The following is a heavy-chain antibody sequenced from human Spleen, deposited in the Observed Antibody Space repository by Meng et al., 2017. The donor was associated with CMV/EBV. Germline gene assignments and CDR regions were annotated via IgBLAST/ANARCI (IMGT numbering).Heavy chain of an antibody. CDR3: ARDEGASSSSPYYYYYYGMDV. Sequence: ASVKVSCKASGYTFTAHYFHWVRQAPGQGLEWMGWIHPHRGDTNYAQQFQGRVTLTRDTSINTGYMELTRLTSDDTAVYYCARDEGASSSSPYYYYYYGMDVWGQGTTVTVSS. D-gene: IGHD6-6*01. CDR2: IHPHRGDT. J-gene: IGHJ6*02. CDR1: GYTFTAHY. V-gene: IGHV1-2*02.